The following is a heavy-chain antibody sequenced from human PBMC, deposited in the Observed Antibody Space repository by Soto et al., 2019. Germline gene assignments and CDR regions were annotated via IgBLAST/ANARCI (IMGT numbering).Heavy chain of an antibody. CDR3: ASSIAAAGEYDY. J-gene: IGHJ4*02. Sequence: QVQLQESGPGLVKPSQTLSLTCTVSGGSISSGGYYWSWIRQHPGKGLEWIGYIYYSGITYHNPALKSRVTLSVDASKNQFSLKLSSVTAADTAVYYCASSIAAAGEYDYWGQGTLVTVS. CDR1: GGSISSGGYY. CDR2: IYYSGIT. D-gene: IGHD6-13*01. V-gene: IGHV4-31*03.